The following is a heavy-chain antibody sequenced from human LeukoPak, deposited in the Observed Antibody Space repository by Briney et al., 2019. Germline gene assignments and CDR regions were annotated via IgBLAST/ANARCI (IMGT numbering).Heavy chain of an antibody. J-gene: IGHJ5*02. CDR1: GGSFSGYY. D-gene: IGHD3-16*01. CDR3: ARSKGGRGFDP. CDR2: INHSGST. V-gene: IGHV4-34*01. Sequence: SETLSLTCAVYGGSFSGYYWSWIRQLPGKGLEWIGEINHSGSTNYNPSLKSRVTISVDTSKNQFSLKLSSVTAADTAVYYCARSKGGRGFDPWGQGTLVTVSS.